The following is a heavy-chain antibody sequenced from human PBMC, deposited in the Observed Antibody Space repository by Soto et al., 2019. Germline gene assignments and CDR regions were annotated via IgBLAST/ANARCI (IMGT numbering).Heavy chain of an antibody. D-gene: IGHD2-2*02. CDR1: GYTFTSYA. Sequence: QVQLVQSGAEVKKPGASVKVSCKASGYTFTSYAMHWVRQAPGQRLEWMGWFNAGNGNTKYSQKFQGRVTITRDTSASTAYMELSSLRSEDTAVYYCAKSATVPAAIAYWGQGTLVTVSS. CDR3: AKSATVPAAIAY. V-gene: IGHV1-3*01. CDR2: FNAGNGNT. J-gene: IGHJ4*02.